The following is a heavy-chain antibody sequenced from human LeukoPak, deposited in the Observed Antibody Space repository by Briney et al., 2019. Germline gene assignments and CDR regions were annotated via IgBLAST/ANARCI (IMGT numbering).Heavy chain of an antibody. CDR1: GYTFTNYD. D-gene: IGHD4-17*01. CDR2: MNPNSGNT. J-gene: IGHJ2*01. V-gene: IGHV1-8*03. Sequence: ASVKVSCKASGYTFTNYDIHWVRQDTGQGLEWMGWMNPNSGNTGYAQRFRGRVTITRNTSIGTAYMDLNSLRSEDTALYYCARGRYGDYGDFDLWGRGTLVTVSS. CDR3: ARGRYGDYGDFDL.